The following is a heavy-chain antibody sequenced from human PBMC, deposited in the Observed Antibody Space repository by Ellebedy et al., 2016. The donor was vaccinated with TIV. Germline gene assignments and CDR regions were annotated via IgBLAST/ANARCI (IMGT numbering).Heavy chain of an antibody. J-gene: IGHJ4*02. D-gene: IGHD3-22*01. V-gene: IGHV3-23*01. Sequence: PGGSLRLSCAASGFTFSGNAMSWVRQAPGKGLEWVSAISGSAGSTDYADSVKGRFTISRDNSKNTLYLQMNSLRAEDTALYYCARDPWGNYYESSGYPDYWGQGTLVTVSS. CDR1: GFTFSGNA. CDR2: ISGSAGST. CDR3: ARDPWGNYYESSGYPDY.